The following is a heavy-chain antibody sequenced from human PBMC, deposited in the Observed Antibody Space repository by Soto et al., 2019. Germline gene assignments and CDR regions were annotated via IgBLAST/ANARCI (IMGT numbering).Heavy chain of an antibody. D-gene: IGHD2-15*01. CDR1: GFTFTIYG. CDR2: ISANNVNT. CDR3: ARRVAVAHVYDAYDI. V-gene: IGHV1-18*01. Sequence: QLQLVQSGAEVKKPGASVKVSCKASGFTFTIYGITWVRQAPGQGLEWMGWISANNVNTHYAQKFQGRVTMTTDTSTSTAYMELRSLRSDDTAVYYCARRVAVAHVYDAYDIWGQGTMVTVSS. J-gene: IGHJ3*02.